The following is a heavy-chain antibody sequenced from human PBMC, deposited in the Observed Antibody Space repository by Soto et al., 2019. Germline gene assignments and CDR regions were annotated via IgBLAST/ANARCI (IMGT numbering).Heavy chain of an antibody. CDR2: IYYSGST. CDR3: ARDRPTYNWNDVYYGMDV. J-gene: IGHJ6*02. Sequence: SETLSLTCTVSGGSISSGDYYWSWIRQPPGKGLEWIGYIYYSGSTYYNPSLKSRVTISVDTSKNQFSLKLSSVTAADTAVYYCARDRPTYNWNDVYYGMDVWGQGTTVTVS. D-gene: IGHD1-20*01. V-gene: IGHV4-30-4*01. CDR1: GGSISSGDYY.